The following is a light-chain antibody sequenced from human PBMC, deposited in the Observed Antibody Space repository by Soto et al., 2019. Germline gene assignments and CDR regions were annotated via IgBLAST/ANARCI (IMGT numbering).Light chain of an antibody. CDR1: QGISNN. J-gene: IGKJ1*01. Sequence: DIQMTQSPSSLSASVGDRVTITCRASQGISNNLAWYQQKPGEVPKLLIYGASTLQSGAPSRFSGSGSGTDFTLTISSLQPEDVATYYCQKYNSPPGTFGQGTKVEI. CDR3: QKYNSPPGT. V-gene: IGKV1-27*01. CDR2: GAS.